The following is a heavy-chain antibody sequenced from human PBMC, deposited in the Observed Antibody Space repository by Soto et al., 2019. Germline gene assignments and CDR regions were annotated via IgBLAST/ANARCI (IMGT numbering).Heavy chain of an antibody. J-gene: IGHJ5*02. Sequence: RASVKVSCKASAYSFTTYHIHWVRQAPGQGLEWMGLINPDAGATNYAQRFQGRLRLTRDTSTSTVYMELRSLRFDDTAVYYCARGDIVLVPASEGNWFDTWGQGTLVTVSS. CDR1: AYSFTTYH. D-gene: IGHD2-2*01. CDR3: ARGDIVLVPASEGNWFDT. V-gene: IGHV1-46*01. CDR2: INPDAGAT.